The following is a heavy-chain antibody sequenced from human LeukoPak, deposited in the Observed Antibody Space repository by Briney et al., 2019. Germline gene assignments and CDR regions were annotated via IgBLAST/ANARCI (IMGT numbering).Heavy chain of an antibody. D-gene: IGHD4-23*01. CDR1: GFTFSDYY. J-gene: IGHJ4*02. V-gene: IGHV3-11*04. CDR2: ISSSGSTI. CDR3: TRDEGATVATYRFDF. Sequence: PGGSLRLSCAASGFTFSDYYMSWVRQAPGKGLEGVSYISSSGSTIYYADSVKGRFTISRDNAKNSLYLQMNSLRAEDTAVYYCTRDEGATVATYRFDFWGRGTLVSVSS.